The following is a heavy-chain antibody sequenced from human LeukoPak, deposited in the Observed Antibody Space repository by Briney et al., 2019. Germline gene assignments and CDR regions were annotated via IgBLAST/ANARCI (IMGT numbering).Heavy chain of an antibody. J-gene: IGHJ4*02. CDR3: ARGKIAAAGPCFDY. V-gene: IGHV3-21*01. Sequence: GGSLRLSCAASGFTFSSYSMNWVRQAPGKGLEWVSSISSSSYIYYADSVKGRFTISRDNAKNSLYLQMNSLRAEDTAVYYCARGKIAAAGPCFDYWGQGTLVTVSS. CDR1: GFTFSSYS. D-gene: IGHD6-13*01. CDR2: ISSSSYI.